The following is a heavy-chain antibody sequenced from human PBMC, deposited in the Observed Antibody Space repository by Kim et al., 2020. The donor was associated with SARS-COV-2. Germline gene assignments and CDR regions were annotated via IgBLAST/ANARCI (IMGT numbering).Heavy chain of an antibody. CDR1: GFTFDDYA. CDR3: AKDIDLISMIVVVITPGLGD. CDR2: ISGDGGST. V-gene: IGHV3-43*02. J-gene: IGHJ4*02. D-gene: IGHD3-22*01. Sequence: GGSLRLSCAASGFTFDDYAMHWVRQAPGKGLEWVSLISGDGGSTYYADSVKGRFTISRDNSKNSLYLQMNSLRTEDTALYYCAKDIDLISMIVVVITPGLGDWGQGTLVTVSS.